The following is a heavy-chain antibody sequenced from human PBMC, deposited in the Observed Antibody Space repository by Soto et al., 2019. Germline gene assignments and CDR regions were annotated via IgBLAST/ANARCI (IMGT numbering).Heavy chain of an antibody. Sequence: SETLSLTCTVSGGSISDGYYWSWIRQPPGKGLEWIGYMFDNGGTNYNPSLKSRVSISLDMSKTQLSLRLSSVTTAYTAVYYCARARGTYRSGDAQYFQLLGQGTRGTVS. J-gene: IGHJ1*01. CDR2: MFDNGGT. CDR1: GGSISDGYY. V-gene: IGHV4-61*08. D-gene: IGHD6-19*01. CDR3: ARARGTYRSGDAQYFQL.